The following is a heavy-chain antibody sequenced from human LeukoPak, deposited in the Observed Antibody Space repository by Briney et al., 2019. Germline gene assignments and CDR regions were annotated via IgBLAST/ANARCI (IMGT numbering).Heavy chain of an antibody. D-gene: IGHD3-10*01. CDR3: ASSGSHYQFDY. CDR2: IKQDGSEK. CDR1: GFTFSSYW. Sequence: GGSLRLSCAASGFTFSSYWMSWVRQAPGKGLEWVANIKQDGSEKYYVDSVKGRFTISGDNAKNSLYLQMNSLRAEDTAVYYCASSGSHYQFDYWGQGTLVTVSS. J-gene: IGHJ4*02. V-gene: IGHV3-7*01.